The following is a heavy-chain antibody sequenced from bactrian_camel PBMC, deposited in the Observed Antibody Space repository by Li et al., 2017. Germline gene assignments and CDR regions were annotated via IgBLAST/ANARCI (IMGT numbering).Heavy chain of an antibody. J-gene: IGHJ6*01. CDR2: IGSGT. V-gene: IGHV3S53*01. Sequence: HVQLVESGGGSVQAGGSLKLSCVTSGYTYSTNSMGWFRQYPGKEREGVAAIGSGTYYSDSVKGRFTISKDNAKSTIYLQMNSLKPEDTAMYYCAAVPCRSDYEVNIMARVPSTLGYWGQGTQVTV. CDR1: GYTYSTNS. CDR3: AAVPCRSDYEVNIMARVPSTLGY. D-gene: IGHD4*01.